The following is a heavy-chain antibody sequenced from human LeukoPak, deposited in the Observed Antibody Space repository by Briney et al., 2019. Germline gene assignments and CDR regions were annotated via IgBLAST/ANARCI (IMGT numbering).Heavy chain of an antibody. J-gene: IGHJ4*02. CDR3: TRSPSLGGSYWGFGS. D-gene: IGHD1-26*01. Sequence: PGGSLRLSCAASGFAFSTYWMHWVRQAPGKGLVWVSRLSPDGSSSVSADSVKGRFTVSRDNAKNTLYLQMNSLRADDTAVYYCTRSPSLGGSYWGFGSWGQGTLVTVSS. CDR2: LSPDGSSS. V-gene: IGHV3-74*01. CDR1: GFAFSTYW.